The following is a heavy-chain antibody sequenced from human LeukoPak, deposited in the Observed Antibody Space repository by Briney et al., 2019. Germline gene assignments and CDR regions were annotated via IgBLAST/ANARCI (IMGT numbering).Heavy chain of an antibody. J-gene: IGHJ4*02. Sequence: GGSLRLSCAASGFTFSTFGMHWVCQAPGKGLECLAFIGNDGSNKYYVDSVKGRFTISRDNSKNTLYLQMNTLRAEDTAVYHCAAHQGYCSGGGCGPYWGQGTQVTVSS. CDR2: IGNDGSNK. CDR3: AAHQGYCSGGGCGPY. V-gene: IGHV3-30*02. CDR1: GFTFSTFG. D-gene: IGHD2-15*01.